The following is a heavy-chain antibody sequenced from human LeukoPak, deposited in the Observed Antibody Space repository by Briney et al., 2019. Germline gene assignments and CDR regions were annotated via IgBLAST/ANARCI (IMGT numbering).Heavy chain of an antibody. V-gene: IGHV3-21*01. J-gene: IGHJ6*02. CDR3: ARGEVLRYSYGMDV. D-gene: IGHD3-9*01. CDR2: ISSSSSYI. CDR1: GFTFSSYS. Sequence: GGSLRLSRAASGFTFSSYSMNWVRQAPGKGLEWISSISSSSSYIYYADSVKGRFTISRDNAKNSLYLQMNSLRAEDTAVYYCARGEVLRYSYGMDVWGQGTTVTVSS.